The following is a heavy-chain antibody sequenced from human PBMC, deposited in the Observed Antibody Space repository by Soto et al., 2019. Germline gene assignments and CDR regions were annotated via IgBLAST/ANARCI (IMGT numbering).Heavy chain of an antibody. CDR2: ISGRGGNT. Sequence: EVQLLESGGGLVQPGGSLRLSCAASGFTFSSYAMSWVRQAPGKGLEWVSAISGRGGNTYYADSVKGRFTISRDNSKNTLYLRMNSLRAEDTAVCYCANEGGSYRGGSFDYWGQGTLVTVSS. CDR1: GFTFSSYA. D-gene: IGHD3-16*02. J-gene: IGHJ4*02. V-gene: IGHV3-23*01. CDR3: ANEGGSYRGGSFDY.